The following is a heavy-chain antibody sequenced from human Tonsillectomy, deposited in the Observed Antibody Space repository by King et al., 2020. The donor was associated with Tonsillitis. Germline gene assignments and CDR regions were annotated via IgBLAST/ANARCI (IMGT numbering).Heavy chain of an antibody. CDR3: ARDTPGGSGSGIDY. CDR2: IWYDGSTK. J-gene: IGHJ4*02. D-gene: IGHD1-26*01. CDR1: GFTFSNYG. Sequence: VQLVESGGGVVQPGRSLTLSCAASGFTFSNYGMHWVRQAPGKGLEWVAVIWYDGSTKYYADSVKGRFTISRDNSKNTLYLQMNSLRAEDTAVYHCARDTPGGSGSGIDYWGQGTLVTVSS. V-gene: IGHV3-33*08.